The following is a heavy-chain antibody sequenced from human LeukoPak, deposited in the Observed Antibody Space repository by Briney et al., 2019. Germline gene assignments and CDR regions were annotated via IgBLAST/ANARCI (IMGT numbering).Heavy chain of an antibody. CDR1: GFTFSTHT. Sequence: PGGSLRLSCAASGFTFSTHTMNWVRQAPGKGLEWVANIKQDGSERYYVDSVKGRFTISRDNGKNSLYLQMNSLRAEDTAVYYCANSHFWSGFYWGQGTLVTVSP. J-gene: IGHJ4*02. CDR2: IKQDGSER. D-gene: IGHD3-3*01. CDR3: ANSHFWSGFY. V-gene: IGHV3-7*01.